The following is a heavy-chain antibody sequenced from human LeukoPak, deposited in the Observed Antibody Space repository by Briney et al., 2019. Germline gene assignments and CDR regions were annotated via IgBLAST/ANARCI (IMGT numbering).Heavy chain of an antibody. CDR3: ARPRSSGWPLYYFDY. V-gene: IGHV3-69-1*01. CDR1: GFTFSDYY. CDR2: ISSSSTI. D-gene: IGHD6-19*01. J-gene: IGHJ4*02. Sequence: GGSLRLSCAASGFTFSDYYMSWIRQAPGKGLEWVSYISSSSTIYYADSVKGRFTISRDNAKNSLYLQMNSLRAEDTAVYYCARPRSSGWPLYYFDYWGQGTLVTVSS.